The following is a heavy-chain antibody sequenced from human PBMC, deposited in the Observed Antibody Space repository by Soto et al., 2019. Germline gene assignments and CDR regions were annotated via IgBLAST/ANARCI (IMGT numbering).Heavy chain of an antibody. J-gene: IGHJ5*02. V-gene: IGHV3-23*01. CDR1: GFTFSSYA. D-gene: IGHD6-13*01. Sequence: EVQLLESGGGLVQPEGSLRLSCAASGFTFSSYAMSWVRQAPGKGLEWVSAISGSGGSTYYADSVKGRFTISRDNSKNTLYLQMNSLRAEDTAVYYCATSIAAAGTGWFDPWGQGTLVTVSS. CDR3: ATSIAAAGTGWFDP. CDR2: ISGSGGST.